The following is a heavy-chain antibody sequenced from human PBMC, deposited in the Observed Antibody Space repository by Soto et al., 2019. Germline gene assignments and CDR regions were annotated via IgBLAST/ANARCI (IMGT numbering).Heavy chain of an antibody. V-gene: IGHV2-5*02. CDR3: AHRHWGRDSRAWDAFDI. Sequence: QITLKESGPTLVKPTQTLTLTCTFSGFSLSTSGVGVGWIRQPPGKALEWLALIYWDDDKRYSPSLKSRLTITKDTSKNQVVLTMTNMDPVDTATYDCAHRHWGRDSRAWDAFDIWGQGTMVTVSS. D-gene: IGHD3-22*01. CDR1: GFSLSTSGVG. CDR2: IYWDDDK. J-gene: IGHJ3*02.